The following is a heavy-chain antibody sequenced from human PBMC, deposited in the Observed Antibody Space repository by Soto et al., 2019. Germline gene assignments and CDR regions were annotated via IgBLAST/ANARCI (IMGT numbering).Heavy chain of an antibody. J-gene: IGHJ3*02. V-gene: IGHV3-30*18. CDR1: RFHFSSYG. Sequence: PWGSLRVACASARFHFSSYGMPWARQAPGKGLEWVAVISYDGGEKYYADSVKGRFTISRDNSKNTLYLHMDSLRTEDTAVYFCAKDWRYNSDTDAFDIWGQGTLVTGSS. D-gene: IGHD1-1*01. CDR2: ISYDGGEK. CDR3: AKDWRYNSDTDAFDI.